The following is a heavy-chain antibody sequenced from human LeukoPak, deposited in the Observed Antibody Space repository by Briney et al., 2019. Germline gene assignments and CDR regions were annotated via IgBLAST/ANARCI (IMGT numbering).Heavy chain of an antibody. D-gene: IGHD3-10*01. CDR2: SNPSGGST. CDR1: GDTFTTDY. V-gene: IGHV1-46*01. Sequence: GASVKVSCKASGDTFTTDYIHWVRQGPGQGPEWMGVSNPSGGSTTNAQKFQGRVTMTRDTSTSTVYMELSSLRSEGTAIYYCARARGSGSYYGHDYYYYHYMDVWGKGTTVTVSS. CDR3: ARARGSGSYYGHDYYYYHYMDV. J-gene: IGHJ6*03.